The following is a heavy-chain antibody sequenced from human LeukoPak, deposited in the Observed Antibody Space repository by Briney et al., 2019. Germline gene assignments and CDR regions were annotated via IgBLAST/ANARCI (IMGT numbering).Heavy chain of an antibody. V-gene: IGHV1-18*01. Sequence: ASVKVSCKASGYSFSGYGISWVRQAPGQGLEWIGWISTYSGNTNYTHNLQGRITVTTETSTSTAYMELRSLRSDDTAVYYCARVGAAPGHFDYWGQGTQLTVSS. CDR3: ARVGAAPGHFDY. D-gene: IGHD6-13*01. J-gene: IGHJ4*02. CDR1: GYSFSGYG. CDR2: ISTYSGNT.